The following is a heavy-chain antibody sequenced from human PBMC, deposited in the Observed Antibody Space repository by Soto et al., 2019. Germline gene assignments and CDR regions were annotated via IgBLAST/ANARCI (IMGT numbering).Heavy chain of an antibody. CDR3: ASSEGNYYYYGMDV. CDR1: RFRFSDYY. V-gene: IGHV3-11*01. CDR2: ISSSGTTI. Sequence: QLVESGGGLVKPGGSLRLSCEASRFRFSDYYMSWVRQAPGKGLEWVSFISSSGTTIYYADSVKGRFTISRDNAKNSLFLQMNSLRVEYTAVYYCASSEGNYYYYGMDVWGQGTTVTVSS. J-gene: IGHJ6*02.